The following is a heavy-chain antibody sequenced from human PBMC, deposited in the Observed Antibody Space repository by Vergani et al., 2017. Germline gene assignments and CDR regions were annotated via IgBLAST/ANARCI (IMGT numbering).Heavy chain of an antibody. CDR3: AKDPEGYDFWSGFPDY. CDR1: GFTFSSYA. CDR2: ISGSGGST. V-gene: IGHV3-23*01. J-gene: IGHJ4*02. Sequence: EVQLLESGGGLVQPGGSLRLSCAASGFTFSSYAMSWVRQAPGKGLGWVSAISGSGGSTYYADFVKGRFTISRDNSKNTLYLQMNILRAEDTVVYYCAKDPEGYDFWSGFPDYWSQGTLVTASS. D-gene: IGHD3-3*01.